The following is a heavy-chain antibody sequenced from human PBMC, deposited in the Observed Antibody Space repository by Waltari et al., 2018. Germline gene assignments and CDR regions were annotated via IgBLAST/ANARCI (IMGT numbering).Heavy chain of an antibody. V-gene: IGHV1-18*04. Sequence: QVQLVQSGAEVTKPGASVKVSCRASGYPPTRNGISWGRQAPGQGLEWMGWINTVTAKTDYAQKFQGRVTMSTDTSTSTVHMELWSLRSDDTAVYYCAREPLLLDYWGQGTLVTVSS. CDR1: GYPPTRNG. J-gene: IGHJ4*02. CDR2: INTVTAKT. CDR3: AREPLLLDY.